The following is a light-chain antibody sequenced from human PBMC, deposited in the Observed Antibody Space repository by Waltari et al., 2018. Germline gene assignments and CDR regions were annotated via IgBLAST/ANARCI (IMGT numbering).Light chain of an antibody. CDR3: QQSYSSART. CDR2: AAS. CDR1: QSISNY. Sequence: DIQMTQSPSSLSASVGARVTITCRASQSISNYLNWYQQKPGKAPKPLIYAASTLQSGVPSRFSGSGSGTDFTLTISGLQREDFATYYCQQSYSSARTFGQGTRLAIK. V-gene: IGKV1-39*01. J-gene: IGKJ2*01.